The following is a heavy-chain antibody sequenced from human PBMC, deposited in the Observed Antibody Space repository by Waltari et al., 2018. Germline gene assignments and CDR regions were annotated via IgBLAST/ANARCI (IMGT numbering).Heavy chain of an antibody. V-gene: IGHV1-2*02. CDR3: ARSEKGGHSSRWYSSLGYYGMDV. Sequence: QVQLVQSGAEVKKPGASVKVSCKASGYTFTGYHLHWVRQAPGQGLEYMGWINPYIDDTEYAQKFQGRVTMTRDTSINTAYMELRRLTSDDTAVYFCARSEKGGHSSRWYSSLGYYGMDVWGQGTTVTVSS. CDR1: GYTFTGYH. J-gene: IGHJ6*02. D-gene: IGHD6-13*01. CDR2: INPYIDDT.